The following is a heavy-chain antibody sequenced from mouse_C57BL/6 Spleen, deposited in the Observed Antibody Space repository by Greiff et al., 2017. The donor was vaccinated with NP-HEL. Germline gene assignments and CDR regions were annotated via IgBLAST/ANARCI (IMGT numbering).Heavy chain of an antibody. D-gene: IGHD1-1*01. CDR3: ASSNYYGSSLGAMDY. V-gene: IGHV3-8*01. CDR1: GYSITSDY. J-gene: IGHJ4*01. Sequence: EVQLVESGPGLAKPSQTLSLTCSVTGYSITSDYWNWIRKFPGNKLEYMGYISYSGSTYYNPSLKSRISITRDTSKNQYYLQLNSVTTEDTATYYCASSNYYGSSLGAMDYWGQGTSVTVSS. CDR2: ISYSGST.